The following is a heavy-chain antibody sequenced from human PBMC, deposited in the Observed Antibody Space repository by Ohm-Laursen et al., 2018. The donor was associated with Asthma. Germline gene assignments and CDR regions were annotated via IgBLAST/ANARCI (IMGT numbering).Heavy chain of an antibody. V-gene: IGHV3-53*01. D-gene: IGHD1-1*01. CDR1: GFTVSSNY. Sequence: SLRLSCTASGFTVSSNYMSWVRQAPGKGLEWVSVIYSGGSTYYADSVKGRFTISRDNSKNTLYLQMNSLRAEDTAVYYCARRAIFTGEFDYWGQGTLVTVSS. CDR3: ARRAIFTGEFDY. J-gene: IGHJ4*02. CDR2: IYSGGST.